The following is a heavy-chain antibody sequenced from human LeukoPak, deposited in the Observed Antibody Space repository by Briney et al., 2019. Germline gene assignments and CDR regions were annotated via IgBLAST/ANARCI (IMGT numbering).Heavy chain of an antibody. CDR3: ARHNRPWTYRPDFDY. D-gene: IGHD3-16*02. V-gene: IGHV4-39*01. Sequence: SETLSLTCTVSGGSITSHSYYWDWIRQPPGKGLEWIGSIYYSGSTYYNPSLKSRVTISLDTSKNQFSLKLSSVTAAETAVYYCARHNRPWTYRPDFDYWGQGTLVTVSS. CDR2: IYYSGST. CDR1: GGSITSHSYY. J-gene: IGHJ4*02.